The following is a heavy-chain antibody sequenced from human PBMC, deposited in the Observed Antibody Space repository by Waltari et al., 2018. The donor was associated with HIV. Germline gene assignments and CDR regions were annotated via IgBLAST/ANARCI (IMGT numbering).Heavy chain of an antibody. CDR1: GFTFSTYS. Sequence: EVHLVESGGGPVQPGGSLSLSCAASGFTFSTYSMNWVRQAPGKGLELISYISSTSTTIFYADPVKGRFTISRDNAKNSLDLQMNNLRAEDTAVYYCARDITLTPGPDYWGQGTLVTVSS. J-gene: IGHJ4*02. CDR2: ISSTSTTI. D-gene: IGHD3-16*01. CDR3: ARDITLTPGPDY. V-gene: IGHV3-48*01.